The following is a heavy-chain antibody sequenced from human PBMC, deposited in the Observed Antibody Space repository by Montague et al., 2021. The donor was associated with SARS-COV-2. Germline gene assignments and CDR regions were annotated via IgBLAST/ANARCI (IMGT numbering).Heavy chain of an antibody. J-gene: IGHJ4*02. Sequence: SETLSLTCAVYGGSFSGYYWSWIRQPPEKGLEWIGEINQSGRTNNNPSLKSRVIISVDTSKNQFSLKLSSGTAADTAVYYCARRGSSVWVVTVSAELDYWGQGILVIVSS. V-gene: IGHV4-34*01. D-gene: IGHD3-10*01. CDR2: INQSGRT. CDR3: ARRGSSVWVVTVSAELDY. CDR1: GGSFSGYY.